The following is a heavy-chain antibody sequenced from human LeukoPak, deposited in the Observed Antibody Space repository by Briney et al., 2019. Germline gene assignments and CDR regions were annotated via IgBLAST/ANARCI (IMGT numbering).Heavy chain of an antibody. CDR3: ARHGSTYYDILTGYSPPGMDV. CDR2: IYPGDSDT. Sequence: GESLKISCKGSGYSFTSYWIGWVRQMPGKGLEWMGIIYPGDSDTRYNPSFQGQVTISADKSISTAYLQWSSLKASDTAMYYCARHGSTYYDILTGYSPPGMDVWGQGTTVTVSS. J-gene: IGHJ6*02. V-gene: IGHV5-51*01. D-gene: IGHD3-9*01. CDR1: GYSFTSYW.